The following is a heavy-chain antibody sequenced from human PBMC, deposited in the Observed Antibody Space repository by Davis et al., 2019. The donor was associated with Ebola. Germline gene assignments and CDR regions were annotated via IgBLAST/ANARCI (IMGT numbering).Heavy chain of an antibody. CDR1: GGSFSGYY. CDR3: ARAPGLLWFGRKWFDP. V-gene: IGHV4-34*01. D-gene: IGHD3-10*01. J-gene: IGHJ5*02. Sequence: SETLSLTCAVYGGSFSGYYWSWIRQPPGKGLEWIGEINHSGSTNYNPSLKSRVSISVDTSKNQFSLKLSSVTAADTAVYYCARAPGLLWFGRKWFDPWGQGTLVTVSS. CDR2: INHSGST.